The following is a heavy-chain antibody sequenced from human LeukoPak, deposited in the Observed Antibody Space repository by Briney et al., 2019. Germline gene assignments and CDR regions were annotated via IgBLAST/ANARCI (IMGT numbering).Heavy chain of an antibody. D-gene: IGHD2-2*03. Sequence: SETLSLTCTVSNGSMTSDSYYWAWVRQPPGKGLEWIGSIFYSGKTYYSASLKSRVTVSLNTSKKNFSLRLSSVTAADTAVYYCARLWIVATWFDAWGQGALVTVSS. V-gene: IGHV4-39*02. CDR3: ARLWIVATWFDA. CDR2: IFYSGKT. CDR1: NGSMTSDSYY. J-gene: IGHJ5*02.